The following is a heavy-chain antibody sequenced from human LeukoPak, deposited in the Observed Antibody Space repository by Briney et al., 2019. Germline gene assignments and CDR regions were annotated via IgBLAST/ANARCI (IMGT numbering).Heavy chain of an antibody. D-gene: IGHD5-18*01. CDR1: GFTLSNYA. V-gene: IGHV3-23*01. CDR3: TKGTIWLPFDY. Sequence: GGSLRLSCAASGFTLSNYAMSWARQAPGTGLEWVSAISGSGGSTYYADSVKGPFSISRDNSKNTLYLQMNSLRAEDTAVYYCTKGTIWLPFDYWGQGTLVTVSS. CDR2: ISGSGGST. J-gene: IGHJ4*02.